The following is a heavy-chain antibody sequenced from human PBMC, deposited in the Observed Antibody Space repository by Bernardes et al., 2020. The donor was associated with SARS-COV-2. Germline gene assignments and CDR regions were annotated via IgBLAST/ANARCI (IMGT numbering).Heavy chain of an antibody. J-gene: IGHJ3*02. CDR2: ISSSSSYI. Sequence: GGSLRLSCAASGFTFSSYSMNWVRQAPGKGLEWVSSISSSSSYIYYADSVKGRFTISRDNAKNSLYLQMNSLRAEDTAVYYCARDPELGQWLVLWDAFDIWGQGTMVTVSS. D-gene: IGHD6-19*01. CDR1: GFTFSSYS. CDR3: ARDPELGQWLVLWDAFDI. V-gene: IGHV3-21*01.